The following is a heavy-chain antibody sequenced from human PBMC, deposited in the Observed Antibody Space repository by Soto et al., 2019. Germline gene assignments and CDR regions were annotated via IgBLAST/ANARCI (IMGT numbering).Heavy chain of an antibody. CDR1: GFTFSSNY. Sequence: PXGSLRLSCAASGFTFSSNYMSWVRQAPGKGLEWVSVIYSGVSTYYADSVKGRFTISRDNSKNTLYLQMNSLRAEDTAVYYCASARTYCGGDCYAFDYWGQGTLVTVSS. CDR2: IYSGVST. J-gene: IGHJ4*02. V-gene: IGHV3-53*01. D-gene: IGHD2-21*02. CDR3: ASARTYCGGDCYAFDY.